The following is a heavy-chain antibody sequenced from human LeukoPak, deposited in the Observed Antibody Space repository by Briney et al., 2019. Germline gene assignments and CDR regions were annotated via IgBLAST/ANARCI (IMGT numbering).Heavy chain of an antibody. CDR3: AKEGYSHTSNYFDN. CDR1: GFMFDDSA. Sequence: GGSLRLSCAASGFMFDDSAMHWVRQAPGKGLEWVSLISGDGVSTFYADSVKGRFTISRDNSKNSLSLQMDCLTTEDTALYYCAKEGYSHTSNYFDNWGQGILVTVSS. D-gene: IGHD2-15*01. CDR2: ISGDGVST. J-gene: IGHJ4*02. V-gene: IGHV3-43*02.